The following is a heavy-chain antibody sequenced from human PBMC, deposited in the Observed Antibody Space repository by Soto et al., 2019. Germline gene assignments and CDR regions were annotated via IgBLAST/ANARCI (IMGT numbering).Heavy chain of an antibody. CDR1: GYTFTSYD. Sequence: ASVKVSCKASGYTFTSYDINWVRQATGQGLEWMGWISAYNGNTKYAQKLQGRVTTTTDTSTSTAYMELRSLRSDDTAVYYCARDLGGSYYAPVDYWGQGTLVTVSS. D-gene: IGHD1-26*01. V-gene: IGHV1-18*01. CDR2: ISAYNGNT. CDR3: ARDLGGSYYAPVDY. J-gene: IGHJ4*02.